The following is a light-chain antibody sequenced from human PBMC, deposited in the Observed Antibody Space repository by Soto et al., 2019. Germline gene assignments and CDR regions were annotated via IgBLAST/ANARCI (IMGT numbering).Light chain of an antibody. J-gene: IGLJ1*01. CDR3: SSYTSSSTL. V-gene: IGLV2-14*01. CDR2: DVS. Sequence: QSALTQPASVSGSPGQSITISCPGTSSEVGGYNYVSWYQQHPGKAPKLMIYDVSNRPSGVSNRFSGSKSGNTASLTISWLQAEDEADYYCSSYTSSSTLFGTGTKVTVL. CDR1: SSEVGGYNY.